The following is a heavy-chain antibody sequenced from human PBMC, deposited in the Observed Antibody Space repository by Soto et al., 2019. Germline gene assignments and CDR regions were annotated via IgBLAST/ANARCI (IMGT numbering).Heavy chain of an antibody. Sequence: QVQLQQWGAGLLKPSETLSLTCAVYGGSFSGYYWSWIRQSPGKGLEWIGEINHSGSTNYNPSLKSRVTISVDTSKNQFSLTLSSVTAADTAVYYCARSSGRIRGLWSGYPNWFDPWGQGTLVTVSS. CDR3: ARSSGRIRGLWSGYPNWFDP. CDR2: INHSGST. V-gene: IGHV4-34*01. J-gene: IGHJ5*02. CDR1: GGSFSGYY. D-gene: IGHD3-3*01.